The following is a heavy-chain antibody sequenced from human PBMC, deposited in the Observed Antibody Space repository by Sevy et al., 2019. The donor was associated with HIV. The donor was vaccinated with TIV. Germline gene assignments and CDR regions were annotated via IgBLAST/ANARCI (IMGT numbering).Heavy chain of an antibody. CDR2: ISWNSGSI. CDR3: AKDINYYGSGSFPPSVAFDI. J-gene: IGHJ3*02. Sequence: GGSLRLSCAASGFTFDDYAMHWVRQAPGKGLEWVSGISWNSGSIGYADSVKGRFTISRDNAKNSLYLQMNSLRAEDTALYYCAKDINYYGSGSFPPSVAFDIWGQGTMVTVSS. D-gene: IGHD3-10*01. V-gene: IGHV3-9*01. CDR1: GFTFDDYA.